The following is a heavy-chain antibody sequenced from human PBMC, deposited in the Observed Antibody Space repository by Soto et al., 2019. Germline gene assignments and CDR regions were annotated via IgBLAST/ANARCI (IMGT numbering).Heavy chain of an antibody. V-gene: IGHV3-30*18. J-gene: IGHJ4*02. Sequence: PGGSLRLSCAASGFTFSSYGMHWVRQAPGKGLEWVAVISYDGSNKYYADSVKGRFTISRDNSKNTLYLQMNSLRAEDTAVHYCAKDLVAAAGTGLDYWGQGTLVTVSS. D-gene: IGHD6-13*01. CDR1: GFTFSSYG. CDR2: ISYDGSNK. CDR3: AKDLVAAAGTGLDY.